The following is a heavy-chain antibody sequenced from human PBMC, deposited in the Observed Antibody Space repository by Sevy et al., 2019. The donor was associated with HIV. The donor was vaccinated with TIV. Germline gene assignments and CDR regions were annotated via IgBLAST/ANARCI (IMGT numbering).Heavy chain of an antibody. V-gene: IGHV4-39*01. D-gene: IGHD6-6*01. Sequence: SETLSLTCTVSGASISSSSYYWGWIRQPPGKGLEWIGSIYYSGISFYTPSLKSRVTISVDTSKNQFSLNLSSVTAADTAVYYCTRRLSGSSSGRWFDPWGQGTLVTVSS. J-gene: IGHJ5*02. CDR2: IYYSGIS. CDR1: GASISSSSYY. CDR3: TRRLSGSSSGRWFDP.